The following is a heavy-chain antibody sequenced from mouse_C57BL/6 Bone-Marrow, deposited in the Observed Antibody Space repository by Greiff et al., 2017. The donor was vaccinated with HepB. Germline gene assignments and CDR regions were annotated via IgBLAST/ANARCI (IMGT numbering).Heavy chain of an antibody. CDR1: GYTFTNYW. V-gene: IGHV1-63*01. CDR2: IYPGGGYT. D-gene: IGHD1-1*01. CDR3: ARNGPHFDY. J-gene: IGHJ2*01. Sequence: QVQLKESGAELVRPGTSVKMSCKASGYTFTNYWIGWAKQRPGHGLEWIGDIYPGGGYTNYNEKFKGKATLTADKSSSTAYMQFSSLTSEDSAIYYCARNGPHFDYWGQGTTLTVSS.